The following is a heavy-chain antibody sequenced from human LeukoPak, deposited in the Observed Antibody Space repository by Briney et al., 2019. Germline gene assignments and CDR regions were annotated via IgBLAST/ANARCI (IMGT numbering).Heavy chain of an antibody. CDR2: ISYDGSNK. D-gene: IGHD2-2*01. V-gene: IGHV3-30-3*01. CDR1: GFTLSSYA. Sequence: GRSLRLSCAASGFTLSSYAMHWVRQAPGKGLEWVAVISYDGSNKYYADSVKGRFTISRDNSKNTLYLQMNSLRAEDTAVYYCARYCSSTSCYHEDAFDIWGQGTMVTVSS. CDR3: ARYCSSTSCYHEDAFDI. J-gene: IGHJ3*02.